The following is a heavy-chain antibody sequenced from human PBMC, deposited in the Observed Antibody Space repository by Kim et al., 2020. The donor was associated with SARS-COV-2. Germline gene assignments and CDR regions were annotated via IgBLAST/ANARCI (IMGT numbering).Heavy chain of an antibody. V-gene: IGHV1-69*13. CDR1: GGTFSSYA. CDR3: ARDRGWDASSSWYETDNWFTP. J-gene: IGHJ5*02. D-gene: IGHD6-13*01. CDR2: IIPIFGTA. Sequence: SVKVSCKASGGTFSSYAISWVRQAPGQGLEWMGGIIPIFGTANYAQKFQGRVTITADESTSTAYMELSSLRSEDTAVYYCARDRGWDASSSWYETDNWFTPGAREPWSPSPQ.